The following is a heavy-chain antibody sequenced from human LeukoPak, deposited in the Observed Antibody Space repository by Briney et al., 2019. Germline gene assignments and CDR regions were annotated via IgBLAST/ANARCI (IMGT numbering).Heavy chain of an antibody. V-gene: IGHV1-69*05. J-gene: IGHJ3*02. Sequence: SVKVSYKASGGTFSSYAISWVRRAPGQGLEWKGGIIPIFGTANYAQKFQGRVTITTDESTSTAYMELSSLRSDDTAVYYCARVWSGFSNDAFDIWGHGTMVTVSS. CDR3: ARVWSGFSNDAFDI. D-gene: IGHD3-3*01. CDR2: IIPIFGTA. CDR1: GGTFSSYA.